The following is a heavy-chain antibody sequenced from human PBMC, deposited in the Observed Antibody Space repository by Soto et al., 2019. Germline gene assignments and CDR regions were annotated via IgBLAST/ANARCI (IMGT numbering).Heavy chain of an antibody. V-gene: IGHV2-5*01. CDR1: GFSLSTSGVG. CDR2: IYWNDDK. CDR3: AHRRDIVAVVAASGAFDI. D-gene: IGHD2-15*01. J-gene: IGHJ3*02. Sequence: SGPTLVNPTQTLTLTCTFSGFSLSTSGVGVGWIRQPPGKALEWLALIYWNDDKRYSPSLKSRLTITKDTSKNQVVLTMTNMDPVDTATYYCAHRRDIVAVVAASGAFDIWGQGTMVTVSS.